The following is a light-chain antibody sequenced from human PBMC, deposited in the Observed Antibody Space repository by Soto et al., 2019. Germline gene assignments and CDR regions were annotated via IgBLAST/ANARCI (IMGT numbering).Light chain of an antibody. CDR1: QSISSW. CDR2: DAS. CDR3: QQYNSYSCT. V-gene: IGKV1-5*01. J-gene: IGKJ2*02. Sequence: DIQMTQSPSTLSASVGARVTITCRASQSISSWLAWYQQKPGKAPKLLIYDASSFESGVPSRFSGSGSGTDFTLTISSLQPDDFATYYCQQYNSYSCTFGQGTKLEIK.